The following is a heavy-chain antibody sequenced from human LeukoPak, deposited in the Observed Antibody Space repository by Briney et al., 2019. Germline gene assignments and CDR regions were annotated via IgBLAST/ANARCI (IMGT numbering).Heavy chain of an antibody. CDR3: ARYDYGGNYFDY. CDR1: GGSISSYY. CDR2: IYYSGST. J-gene: IGHJ4*02. Sequence: SQTLSLTCTVSGGSISSYYWSWIRQPPGKGLEWIGYIYYSGSTNYNPSLKSRVTISVDTSKNQFSLKLSSVTAADTAVYYCARYDYGGNYFDYRGQGTLVTVSS. V-gene: IGHV4-59*08. D-gene: IGHD4-23*01.